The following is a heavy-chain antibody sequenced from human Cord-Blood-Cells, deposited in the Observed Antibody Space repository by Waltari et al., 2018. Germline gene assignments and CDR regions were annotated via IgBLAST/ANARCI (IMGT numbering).Heavy chain of an antibody. CDR3: ARDSELVVPAAIFDY. J-gene: IGHJ4*02. CDR1: GYTFTGYY. CDR2: INPNSGGT. D-gene: IGHD2-2*01. V-gene: IGHV1-2*02. Sequence: QVQLVQSGAEVKKPGASVKVSCKASGYTFTGYYMHWVRQAPGQGLEWMGWINPNSGGTNYAQKFQGRVTMTRDTSISTAYMELSRLRSDDTAVYYCARDSELVVPAAIFDYWGQGTLVTVSS.